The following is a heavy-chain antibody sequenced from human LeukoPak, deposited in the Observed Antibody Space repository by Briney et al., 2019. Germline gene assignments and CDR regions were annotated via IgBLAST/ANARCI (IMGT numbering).Heavy chain of an antibody. V-gene: IGHV1-2*06. Sequence: ASVKVSCKASGCTFTGYYMHWVRQAPGQGLEWMGRINPNSGGTNYAQKFQGRVTMTRDTSISTAYMELSRLRSDDTAVYYCARSITMVRGVIIHPPGYWGQGTLVTVSS. CDR1: GCTFTGYY. CDR3: ARSITMVRGVIIHPPGY. CDR2: INPNSGGT. J-gene: IGHJ4*02. D-gene: IGHD3-10*01.